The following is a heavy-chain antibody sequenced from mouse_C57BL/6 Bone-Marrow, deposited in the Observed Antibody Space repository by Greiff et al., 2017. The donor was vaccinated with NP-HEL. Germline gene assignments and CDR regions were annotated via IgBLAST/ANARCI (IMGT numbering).Heavy chain of an antibody. CDR1: GFTFSSYA. CDR3: ARDPHHLLWLRRGAY. D-gene: IGHD2-2*01. Sequence: EVQGVESGGGLVKPGGSLKLSCAASGFTFSSYAMSWVRQTPEKRLEWVATISDGGSYTYYPDNVKGRFTISRDNAKNNLYLQMSHLKSEDTAMYYCARDPHHLLWLRRGAYWGQGTLVTVSA. V-gene: IGHV5-4*01. CDR2: ISDGGSYT. J-gene: IGHJ3*01.